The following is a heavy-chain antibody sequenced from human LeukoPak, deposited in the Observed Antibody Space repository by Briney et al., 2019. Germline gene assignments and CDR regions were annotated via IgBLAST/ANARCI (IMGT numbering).Heavy chain of an antibody. D-gene: IGHD6-13*01. CDR1: GFTFSSYS. Sequence: GGSLRLSCAASGFTFSSYSMNWVRQAPGKGLEWVSSISSSSSYIYYADSVKGRFTISRDNAKNSPYLQMNSLRAEDTAVYYCASYSSSWDYWGQGTLVTVSS. J-gene: IGHJ4*02. CDR2: ISSSSSYI. CDR3: ASYSSSWDY. V-gene: IGHV3-21*01.